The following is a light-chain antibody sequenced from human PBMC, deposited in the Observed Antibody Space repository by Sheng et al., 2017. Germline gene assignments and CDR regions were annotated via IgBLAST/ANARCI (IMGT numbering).Light chain of an antibody. CDR2: WAS. CDR3: QQYYSVPYN. V-gene: IGKV4-1*01. Sequence: DIVVTQSPDSLAVSLGERAAINCKSSQSVLSRSNNKNYLGWFQQKPGQPPKLLIYWASTRESGVLDRFSGSGSWDEISTLTISSLQAEDVAVYYCQQYYSVPYNLVQGTKLEIK. CDR1: QSVLSRSNNKNY. J-gene: IGKJ2*01.